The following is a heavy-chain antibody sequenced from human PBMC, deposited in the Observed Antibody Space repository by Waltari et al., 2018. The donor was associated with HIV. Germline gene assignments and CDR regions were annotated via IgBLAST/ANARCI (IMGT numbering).Heavy chain of an antibody. CDR3: ASGEGGGWYSLGY. V-gene: IGHV1-2*02. D-gene: IGHD6-19*01. Sequence: QVQLVQSGAAVKRPGASVKVSCKASGFTFVDSYIHWVRQAPGQGLEWMGWINPKNGGTNYAQKFQGRVTMTRDTSISTAYMELNRLTSDDTAVYYCASGEGGGWYSLGYWGQGTLVTVSS. CDR2: INPKNGGT. CDR1: GFTFVDSY. J-gene: IGHJ4*02.